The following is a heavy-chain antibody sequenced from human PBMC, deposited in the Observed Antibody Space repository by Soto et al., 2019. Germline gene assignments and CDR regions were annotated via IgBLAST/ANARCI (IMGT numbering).Heavy chain of an antibody. CDR1: GGSINNNNYY. CDR3: ATVLVGATRHPDSDS. V-gene: IGHV4-39*02. D-gene: IGHD2-15*01. J-gene: IGHJ4*02. Sequence: ETLSLTCTVSGGSINNNNYYWAWIRQPPGEGPSWIASIYYDGSTYYNSSLKSRVTISRDTSKNHFSLRLTSMTAADTAVYYCATVLVGATRHPDSDSWGQGTLVTVSS. CDR2: IYYDGST.